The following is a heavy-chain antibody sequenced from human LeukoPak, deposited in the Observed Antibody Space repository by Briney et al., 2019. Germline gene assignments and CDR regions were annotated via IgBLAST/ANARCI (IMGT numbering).Heavy chain of an antibody. Sequence: ASVSVSCKASGYTFTTFYMHWVRQSPGQQLEGMGVFNPSGGSTSYAQKFQGRVTMTRDTSTSTVYMELSSLRSEDTAVFYCARAISPNGSGTNSALDVWGQGTTVTVSS. CDR1: GYTFTTFY. J-gene: IGHJ6*02. CDR3: ARAISPNGSGTNSALDV. V-gene: IGHV1-46*01. D-gene: IGHD3-10*01. CDR2: FNPSGGST.